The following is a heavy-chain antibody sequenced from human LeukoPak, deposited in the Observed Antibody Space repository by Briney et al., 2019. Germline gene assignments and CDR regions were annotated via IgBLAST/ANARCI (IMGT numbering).Heavy chain of an antibody. CDR3: ARDLKAYSSSGGVDY. V-gene: IGHV3-48*01. CDR2: ISSGRTTT. J-gene: IGHJ4*02. Sequence: GGSLRLSCAASGFTFSSYSMNWVRQGPGKGLEWISYISSGRTTTHYAESVKGRFTITSDRARNTLYLQMNNQTAEDTAVYYCARDLKAYSSSGGVDYWGQGTLVTVSS. D-gene: IGHD6-13*01. CDR1: GFTFSSYS.